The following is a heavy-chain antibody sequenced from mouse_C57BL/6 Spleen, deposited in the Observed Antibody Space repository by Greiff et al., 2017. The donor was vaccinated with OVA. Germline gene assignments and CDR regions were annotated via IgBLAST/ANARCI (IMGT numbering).Heavy chain of an antibody. CDR3: ARISGVITTVGVDY. J-gene: IGHJ2*01. CDR1: GYSFTGYY. Sequence: EVQLQQSGPELVKPGASVKISCKASGYSFTGYYMNWVKQSPEKSLEWIGEINPSTGGTTYNQKFKAKATLTVDKSSSTAYMQLKSLTSEDSAVYYCARISGVITTVGVDYWGQGTTLTVSS. V-gene: IGHV1-42*01. CDR2: INPSTGGT. D-gene: IGHD1-1*01.